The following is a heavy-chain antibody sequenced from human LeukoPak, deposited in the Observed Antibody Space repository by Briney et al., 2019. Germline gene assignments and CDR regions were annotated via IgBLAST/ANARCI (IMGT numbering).Heavy chain of an antibody. V-gene: IGHV4-39*01. D-gene: IGHD1-26*01. CDR1: GGSISGSSYS. CDR2: ISYSGNT. CDR3: ARLRGIILGALLHYYFDY. J-gene: IGHJ4*02. Sequence: SETLSLTCTVSGGSISGSSYSWGWIRQPPGKGLEWIGCISYSGNTYYSPSLKSRLTISIDTSKNQFSLKLSSVTAADTAVYYCARLRGIILGALLHYYFDYWGQGTLVSVSS.